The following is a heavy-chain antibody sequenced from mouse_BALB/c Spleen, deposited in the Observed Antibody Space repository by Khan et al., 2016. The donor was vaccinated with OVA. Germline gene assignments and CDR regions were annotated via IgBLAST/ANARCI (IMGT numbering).Heavy chain of an antibody. CDR1: GYTFTTYT. V-gene: IGHV1-4*01. J-gene: IGHJ3*01. CDR3: VSEGAYYRSDGWFAY. Sequence: VQLQQSGAELARPGASVKMSCKASGYTFTTYTIHWVKQRPGQGLEWIGYIIPSNDYTNYNQKFKDRATLTSDKSYSTADMQLSSLTSEDSAVYYGVSEGAYYRSDGWFAYWGQGTLVTVSA. CDR2: IIPSNDYT. D-gene: IGHD2-14*01.